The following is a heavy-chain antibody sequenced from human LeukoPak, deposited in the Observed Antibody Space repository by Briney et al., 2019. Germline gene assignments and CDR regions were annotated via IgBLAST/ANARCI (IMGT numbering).Heavy chain of an antibody. CDR1: GFIFSSYW. D-gene: IGHD1-1*01. CDR3: AREPPRERWFDT. V-gene: IGHV3-7*03. Sequence: GSLRLSCTASGFIFSSYWMSWVRQAPGKGLEWVANIKYDGSEKYYVDSVKGRFTISRDNAKNSLFLQMNSLRAEDTAVYYCAREPPRERWFDTWGQGSLVTVYS. CDR2: IKYDGSEK. J-gene: IGHJ5*02.